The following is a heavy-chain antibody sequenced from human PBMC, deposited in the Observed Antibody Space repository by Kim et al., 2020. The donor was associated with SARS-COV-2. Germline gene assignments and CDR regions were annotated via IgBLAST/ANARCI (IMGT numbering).Heavy chain of an antibody. Sequence: ASVKVSCKASGYFFNTYDINWVRQAPGQGLEWLGWVTPSTGNTGYAKKFQGRGTVTRDNSIRTAYMELSNLRSEDTAVYYCARTTNGWPNWFDFWRQGTLVTVSS. D-gene: IGHD6-19*01. CDR1: GYFFNTYD. CDR3: ARTTNGWPNWFDF. J-gene: IGHJ5*01. V-gene: IGHV1-8*01. CDR2: VTPSTGNT.